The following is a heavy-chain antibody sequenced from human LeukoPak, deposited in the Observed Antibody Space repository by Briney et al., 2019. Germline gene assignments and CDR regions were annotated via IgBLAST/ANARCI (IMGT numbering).Heavy chain of an antibody. D-gene: IGHD6-19*01. J-gene: IGHJ1*01. CDR1: GFTFSDYY. Sequence: GGSLRLSCAASGFTFSDYYMSWIRQAPGKGLEWVSYISSSGSTIHYADSVKGRFTISRDNAKNSLYLQMNSLRAEDTAVYYCAREGQWLTNAAYFQHWGQGTLVTVSS. CDR3: AREGQWLTNAAYFQH. V-gene: IGHV3-11*04. CDR2: ISSSGSTI.